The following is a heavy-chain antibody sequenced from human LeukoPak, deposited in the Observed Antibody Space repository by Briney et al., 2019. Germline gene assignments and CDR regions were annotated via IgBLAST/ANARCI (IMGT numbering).Heavy chain of an antibody. D-gene: IGHD3-22*01. CDR3: ARDNYYDSRVPFDY. J-gene: IGHJ4*02. Sequence: SQTLSLTCTVSGGSISSGDYYWSWIRQPPGKGLEWIGYIYYSGSTYYNPSLKSRVTISVDTSKNQFSLKLSSVTAADTAVHYCARDNYYDSRVPFDYWGQGTLVTVSS. CDR1: GGSISSGDYY. CDR2: IYYSGST. V-gene: IGHV4-30-4*08.